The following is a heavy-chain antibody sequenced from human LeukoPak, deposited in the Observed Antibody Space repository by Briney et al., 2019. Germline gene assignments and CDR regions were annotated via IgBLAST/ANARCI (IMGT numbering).Heavy chain of an antibody. CDR1: GFVFSSYS. V-gene: IGHV3-21*01. D-gene: IGHD2-15*01. CDR3: AKSACSGGSCYPPTLNWFDP. J-gene: IGHJ5*02. CDR2: IGSISSYI. Sequence: GGSLRLSCAASGFVFSSYSMSWVRQAPGKGLEWVSSIGSISSYIYYADSVKGRFTISRDNAENSLYLQVNSLRAEDTAVYYCAKSACSGGSCYPPTLNWFDPWGQGTLVTVSS.